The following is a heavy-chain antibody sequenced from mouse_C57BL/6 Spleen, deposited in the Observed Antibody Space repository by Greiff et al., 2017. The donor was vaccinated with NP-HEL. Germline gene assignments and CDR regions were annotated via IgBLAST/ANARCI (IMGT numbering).Heavy chain of an antibody. J-gene: IGHJ2*01. CDR3: ARRGKAIDY. V-gene: IGHV1-19*01. CDR1: GYTFTDYY. Sequence: EVQLQQSGPVLVKPGASVKMSCKASGYTFTDYYMNWVKQSHGKSLEWIGVINPYNGGTSYNQKFKGKATLTVDKSSSTAYMELNSLTSEDSAVYYCARRGKAIDYWGQGTTRTVSS. CDR2: INPYNGGT.